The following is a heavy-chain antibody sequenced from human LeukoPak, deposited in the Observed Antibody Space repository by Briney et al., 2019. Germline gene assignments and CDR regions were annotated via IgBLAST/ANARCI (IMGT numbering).Heavy chain of an antibody. CDR3: AKSQPSRIYSTLVS. CDR2: LSDSGRST. V-gene: IGHV3-23*01. J-gene: IGHJ4*02. D-gene: IGHD5-12*01. Sequence: GGSLRLSCAASGFNFSIYAMSWVRQAPGKGLEWVSGLSDSGRSTYYADSVKGRVTISRDNSNNTVFLQINSPRDEDTAVYYCAKSQPSRIYSTLVSWGRGALVTVSS. CDR1: GFNFSIYA.